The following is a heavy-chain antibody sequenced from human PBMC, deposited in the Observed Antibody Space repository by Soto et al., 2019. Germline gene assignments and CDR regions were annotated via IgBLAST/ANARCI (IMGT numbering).Heavy chain of an antibody. CDR2: IYYSGST. Sequence: WTWIRQPPGKGLEWIGYIYYSGSTNYNPSLKSRVTISVDTSKNQFSLKLSSVTAADPDVYYCARDSKRGYSGYDRLDYWGQGTLVTVSS. D-gene: IGHD5-12*01. V-gene: IGHV4-59*01. J-gene: IGHJ4*02. CDR3: ARDSKRGYSGYDRLDY.